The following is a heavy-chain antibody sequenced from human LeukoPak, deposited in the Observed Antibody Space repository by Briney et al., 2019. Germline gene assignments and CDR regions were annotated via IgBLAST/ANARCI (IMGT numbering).Heavy chain of an antibody. CDR3: ARRRVVVASTDGASGAFDI. D-gene: IGHD2-15*01. V-gene: IGHV4-31*03. J-gene: IGHJ3*02. CDR2: IYYSGST. CDR1: GGSISSGGYY. Sequence: SQTLSLTCTVSGGSISSGGYYWSWIRQHPGKGLEWIGYIYYSGSTYYNPSLRSRVTISVDTSKNQFSLKLSSVTAADTAVYFCARRRVVVASTDGASGAFDIWGQGTMVTVSS.